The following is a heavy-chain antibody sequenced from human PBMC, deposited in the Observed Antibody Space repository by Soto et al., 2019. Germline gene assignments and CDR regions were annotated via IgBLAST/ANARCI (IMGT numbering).Heavy chain of an antibody. V-gene: IGHV3-48*03. D-gene: IGHD1-1*01. CDR3: LPDDALYYYGMDV. CDR2: ISSSGSTI. Sequence: PGGSLRLSCAASGFTFSSYEMNWVRQAPGKGLEWVSYISSSGSTIYYADSVKGRFTISRDNAKNSLYLQMNSLRAEDTAVYYCLPDDALYYYGMDVWGQGTTVTVSS. J-gene: IGHJ6*02. CDR1: GFTFSSYE.